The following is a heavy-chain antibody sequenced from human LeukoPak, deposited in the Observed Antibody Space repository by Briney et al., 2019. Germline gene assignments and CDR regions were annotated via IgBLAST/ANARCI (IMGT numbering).Heavy chain of an antibody. CDR1: GGSINSYY. Sequence: SETLSLTRTVSGGSINSYYWSWIRQPPGKGLEWIGYIYYSGYTNYNPSLKRRVTISVDTSKNQFSLKLSSVTAADTAVYYCASSKTNGDSSGWYAWFDPWGQGTLVTVSS. CDR2: IYYSGYT. V-gene: IGHV4-59*01. CDR3: ASSKTNGDSSGWYAWFDP. J-gene: IGHJ5*02. D-gene: IGHD6-19*01.